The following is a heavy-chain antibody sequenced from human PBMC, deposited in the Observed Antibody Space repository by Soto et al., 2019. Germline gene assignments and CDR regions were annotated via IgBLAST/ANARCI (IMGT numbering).Heavy chain of an antibody. Sequence: QVQVVESGGGLVKPGGSLRLSCAASGFNFSDYYMSWLRQAPGKGLEWVSFISSSGDSTKYADSVKGRFTISRDNAKNSLYLQLNSLRAEDTAVYYCARGGVKGTTSRGQVYNWGQGTLVTVSS. CDR1: GFNFSDYY. CDR3: ARGGVKGTTSRGQVYN. D-gene: IGHD1-7*01. V-gene: IGHV3-11*06. J-gene: IGHJ4*02. CDR2: ISSSGDST.